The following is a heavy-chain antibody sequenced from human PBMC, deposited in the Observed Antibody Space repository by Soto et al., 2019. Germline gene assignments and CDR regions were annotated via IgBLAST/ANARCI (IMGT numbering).Heavy chain of an antibody. V-gene: IGHV3-30-3*01. J-gene: IGHJ6*02. CDR2: ISYDGSNK. D-gene: IGHD3-3*01. CDR3: ARDRERFLGWFENYYYYYGMDV. CDR1: GFTFSSYA. Sequence: QVQLVESGGGVVQPGRSLRLSCAASGFTFSSYAMHWVRQAPGKGLEWVAVISYDGSNKYYADSVKGRFTISRDNSKTARYLQMNSLRTEDTAVYYCARDRERFLGWFENYYYYYGMDVWGQGTTVTVSS.